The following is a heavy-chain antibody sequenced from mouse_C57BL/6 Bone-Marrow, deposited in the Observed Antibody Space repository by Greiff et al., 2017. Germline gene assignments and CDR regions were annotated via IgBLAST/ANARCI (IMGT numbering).Heavy chain of an antibody. CDR3: SRWDNGDVYVDV. V-gene: IGHV1-26*01. Sequence: EVQLQQSGPELVKPGASVKISCKASGYTFTDYYMNWVKQSHGKSLEWIGDINPNNGGTSYNQKFKGKATLTVAKSSSTAYMERRSLTSEDSSVYYCSRWDNGDVYVDVWGTGTTVTVSS. J-gene: IGHJ1*03. CDR2: INPNNGGT. CDR1: GYTFTDYY. D-gene: IGHD4-1*01.